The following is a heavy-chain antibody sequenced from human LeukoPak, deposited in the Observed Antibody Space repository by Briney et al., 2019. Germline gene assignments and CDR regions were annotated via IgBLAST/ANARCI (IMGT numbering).Heavy chain of an antibody. D-gene: IGHD2-2*01. Sequence: GESLRLSCAASGFTFRNDWMTWCRLAPGKGLEWVANIKQDGSEKYYVDSVKGRFTISRDNAKNSLYLQMNSLRAEDTAVYYCARDWSTTYYDYWGQGTLVTVSS. CDR2: IKQDGSEK. CDR3: ARDWSTTYYDY. CDR1: GFTFRNDW. J-gene: IGHJ4*02. V-gene: IGHV3-7*01.